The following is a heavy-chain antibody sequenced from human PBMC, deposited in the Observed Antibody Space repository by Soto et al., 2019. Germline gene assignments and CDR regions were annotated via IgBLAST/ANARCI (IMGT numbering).Heavy chain of an antibody. V-gene: IGHV1-3*01. CDR2: INAGNGNT. CDR3: ATSQSGTYHLGY. CDR1: GYTFTGYA. D-gene: IGHD1-26*01. J-gene: IGHJ4*02. Sequence: GALVKVSCKASGYTFTGYAVHWVRQAPGQRLEWMGWINAGNGNTKYSQKFQGWVTMTRDTSIRTAYMELSRLKSDDTAVYYCATSQSGTYHLGYWGQGTLVTVSS.